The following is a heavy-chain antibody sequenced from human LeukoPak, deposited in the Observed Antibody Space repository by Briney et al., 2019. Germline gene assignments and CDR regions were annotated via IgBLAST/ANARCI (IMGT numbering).Heavy chain of an antibody. CDR2: IKQDVSGY. CDR3: ARGVSYFDY. CDR1: GFTFSSYS. D-gene: IGHD3-22*01. V-gene: IGHV3-7*01. J-gene: IGHJ4*02. Sequence: GGSLRLSCAASGFTFSSYSMSWVRQAPGKGLEWVATIKQDVSGYYYVDSVKGRFTISRDNAKNSLYLQMSSLRAEETAVYYCARGVSYFDYWGQGTLVTVSS.